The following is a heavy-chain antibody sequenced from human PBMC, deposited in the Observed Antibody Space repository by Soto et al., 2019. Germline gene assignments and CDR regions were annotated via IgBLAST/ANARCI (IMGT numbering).Heavy chain of an antibody. J-gene: IGHJ5*02. CDR3: ARADYDFWSGYHPRFNWFDP. D-gene: IGHD3-3*01. V-gene: IGHV3-33*01. CDR1: GFTFSSYG. Sequence: VGSLRLSCAASGFTFSSYGMHWVRQAPGKGLEWVAVIWYDGSNKYYADPVKGRFTISRDNSKNTLHLQMNSLRAEDTAVYYCARADYDFWSGYHPRFNWFDPWGQGTLVTVSS. CDR2: IWYDGSNK.